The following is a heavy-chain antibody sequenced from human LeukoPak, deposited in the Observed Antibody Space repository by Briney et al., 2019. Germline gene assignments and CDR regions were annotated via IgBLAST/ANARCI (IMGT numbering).Heavy chain of an antibody. CDR2: IYDSGST. CDR1: GGSISSSSYY. V-gene: IGHV4-39*01. CDR3: ARPVAYCGGDCYSGDAFDI. J-gene: IGHJ3*02. D-gene: IGHD2-21*01. Sequence: PSETLSLTCTVSGGSISSSSYYWGWIRQPPGKGLEWIGSIYDSGSTCYNPSLKSRVTISVDTSKNQFSLKLSSVTAADTAVYYCARPVAYCGGDCYSGDAFDIWGQGTMVTVSS.